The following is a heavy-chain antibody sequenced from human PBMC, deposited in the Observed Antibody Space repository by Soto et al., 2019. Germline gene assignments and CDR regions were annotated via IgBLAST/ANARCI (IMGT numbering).Heavy chain of an antibody. Sequence: VASVKVSCKASGGTFSSYAISWVRQAPGQGLEWMGGIIPIFGTANYAQKFQGRVTITADESTSTAYMELSSLRSEDTAVYYCARAQRVDTAMVPNRYYFDYWGQGTLVTVS. J-gene: IGHJ4*02. CDR1: GGTFSSYA. V-gene: IGHV1-69*13. CDR2: IIPIFGTA. CDR3: ARAQRVDTAMVPNRYYFDY. D-gene: IGHD5-18*01.